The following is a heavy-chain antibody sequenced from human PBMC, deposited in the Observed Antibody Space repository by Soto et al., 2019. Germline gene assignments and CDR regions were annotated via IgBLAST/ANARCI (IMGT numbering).Heavy chain of an antibody. V-gene: IGHV3-30*18. CDR2: IIRSGSKQ. CDR1: GVILRHYC. CDR3: AKSGLPLVEWFPV. Sequence: LRHPHGASGVILRHYCMIGGRQAPGKGLEGVAVIIRSGSKQYYGESVKGGFTSSRDSSRNTLYLKMNSMRTEDTAVYYCAKSGLPLVEWFPVWGQGSTVTVSS. D-gene: IGHD3-3*01. J-gene: IGHJ6*02.